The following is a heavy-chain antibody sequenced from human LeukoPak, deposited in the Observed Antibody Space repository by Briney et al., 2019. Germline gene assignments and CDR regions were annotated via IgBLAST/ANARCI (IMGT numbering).Heavy chain of an antibody. Sequence: SETLSLTCTVSGGSISSYYWSWIRQPPGKGLEWIGYIYYSGSTNYNPSLKSRVTISVDKSKNQFSLKLSSVTAADTAVYYCARQSSGGNFDYWGQGTLVTVSS. V-gene: IGHV4-59*12. CDR2: IYYSGST. D-gene: IGHD3-10*01. CDR1: GGSISSYY. J-gene: IGHJ4*02. CDR3: ARQSSGGNFDY.